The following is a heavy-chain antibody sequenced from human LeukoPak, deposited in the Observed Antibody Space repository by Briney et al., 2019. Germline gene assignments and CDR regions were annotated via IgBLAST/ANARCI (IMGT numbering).Heavy chain of an antibody. CDR2: ISYDGSNK. J-gene: IGHJ4*02. V-gene: IGHV3-30*03. CDR3: TGVSAYEYFFDY. CDR1: GFTFSSYG. D-gene: IGHD5-12*01. Sequence: GRSLRLSCAASGFTFSSYGMHWVRQAPGKGLEWVAVISYDGSNKYYADSVKGRFTISRDNSKNTLYLQMNSLRAEDTAVYYCTGVSAYEYFFDYWGQGTLVTVSS.